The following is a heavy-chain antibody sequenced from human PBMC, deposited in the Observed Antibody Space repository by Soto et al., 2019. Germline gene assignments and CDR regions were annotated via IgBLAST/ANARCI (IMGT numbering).Heavy chain of an antibody. V-gene: IGHV4-59*08. CDR3: ARLPSESGYFYQNDMDV. CDR2: IHHSGTT. J-gene: IGHJ6*02. Sequence: PSETLSLTCSVSGDDINTYFWSWVRQSTGKGLEWIGYIHHSGTTSYNPSLKSRITMSLDTSKNQISLTLTSVTAADTAVYYCARLPSESGYFYQNDMDVWGQGTTVTVSS. D-gene: IGHD1-1*01. CDR1: GDDINTYF.